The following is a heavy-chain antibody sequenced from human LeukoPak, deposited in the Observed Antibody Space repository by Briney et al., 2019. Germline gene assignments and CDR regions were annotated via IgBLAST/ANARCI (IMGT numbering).Heavy chain of an antibody. CDR3: VRQGTNSGYYLLDY. CDR1: GGSINTNNYY. J-gene: IGHJ4*02. V-gene: IGHV4-39*01. Sequence: SETLSLTRNVSGGSINTNNYYWGWIRQPPGKGLQWIGEVAHKGPTVYSPTLNRKYNPSLESRVTMSVDPSKNQFSLKLTSVTVADTATYYCVRQGTNSGYYLLDYWGPGHLVTVSS. CDR2: VAHKGPTV. D-gene: IGHD3-3*01.